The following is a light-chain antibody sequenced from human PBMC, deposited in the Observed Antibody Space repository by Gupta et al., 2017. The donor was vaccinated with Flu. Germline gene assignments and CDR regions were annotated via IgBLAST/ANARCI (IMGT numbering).Light chain of an antibody. V-gene: IGKV3-11*01. CDR1: QSARTY. CDR2: DAS. J-gene: IGKJ4*01. Sequence: EIVLTQSPATLSLSPGERATLSCRASQSARTYLAWYQQKPGQAPRLLIYDASNRATGTPARFSGSGSGTDFTLTISSLEPEDFAVYYCQQRSSWPLTFGGGTKVEIK. CDR3: QQRSSWPLT.